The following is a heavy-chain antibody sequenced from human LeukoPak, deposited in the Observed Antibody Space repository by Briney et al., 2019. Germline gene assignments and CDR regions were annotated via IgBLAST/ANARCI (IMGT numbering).Heavy chain of an antibody. CDR2: INSDGSST. CDR3: ARENYDFWSGCDY. CDR1: GFTFSSYW. J-gene: IGHJ4*02. Sequence: GGSLRLSCAASGFTFSSYWMHWVRQAPGKGLVWVSRINSDGSSTSYADSVKGRLTISRDNAKNTLYLQMNSLRAEDTAVYYCARENYDFWSGCDYWGQGTLVTVSS. D-gene: IGHD3-3*01. V-gene: IGHV3-74*01.